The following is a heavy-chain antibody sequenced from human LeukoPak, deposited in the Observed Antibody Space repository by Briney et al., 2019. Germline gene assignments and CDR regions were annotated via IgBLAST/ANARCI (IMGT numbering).Heavy chain of an antibody. CDR1: GYSFPNYW. D-gene: IGHD5-12*01. V-gene: IGHV5-51*01. Sequence: GESLKISCKGSGYSFPNYWIGWVRQMPGKGLEWLGILYPGDSDTRYSPSFQGQVTISADKSISTAYLQWSSLKASDTAMYYCASRLRERFDSWGQGTLVTVSS. J-gene: IGHJ4*02. CDR2: LYPGDSDT. CDR3: ASRLRERFDS.